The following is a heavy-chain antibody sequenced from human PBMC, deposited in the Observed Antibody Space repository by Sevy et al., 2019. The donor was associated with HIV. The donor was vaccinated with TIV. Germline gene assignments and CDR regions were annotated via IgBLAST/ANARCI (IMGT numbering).Heavy chain of an antibody. CDR3: AKESPGYNYDSSGSLDY. V-gene: IGHV3-21*04. Sequence: GGSLRLSCAASGFTFSVYSMNWVRQAPGKGLEWVSSISSSFYMNYTDSVKGRFTISRDNSKNTLSLQMNSLRAEDTAVYYCAKESPGYNYDSSGSLDYWGQGTLVTVSS. J-gene: IGHJ4*02. CDR1: GFTFSVYS. D-gene: IGHD3-22*01. CDR2: ISSSFYM.